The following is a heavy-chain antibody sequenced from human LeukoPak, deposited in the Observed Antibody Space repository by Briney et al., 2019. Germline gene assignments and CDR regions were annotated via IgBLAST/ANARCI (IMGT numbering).Heavy chain of an antibody. V-gene: IGHV4-30-2*01. J-gene: IGHJ4*02. CDR3: ARASTTVTSPFDY. Sequence: SQTLSLTCTVSGGSISSGGYYWSWIRQPPGKGLEWIGYIYHSGSTYYNPSLKSRVTISVDTSKNQFSLKLSPVTAADTAVYYCARASTTVTSPFDYWGQGTLVTVSS. D-gene: IGHD4-17*01. CDR2: IYHSGST. CDR1: GGSISSGGYY.